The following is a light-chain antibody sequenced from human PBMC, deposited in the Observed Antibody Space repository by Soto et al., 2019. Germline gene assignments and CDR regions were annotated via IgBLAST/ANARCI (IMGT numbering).Light chain of an antibody. CDR2: GNT. Sequence: QSVLTQPPAVSGAPGQRVTISCTGSSSNIGAGYDVHWYQQLPGTAPKLLIYGNTNRPSGVPDRFSGSRSGTSASLAITGLQAEDDCDYYCQSYDSSLSGSSVFGPGTNVTVL. CDR1: SSNIGAGYD. CDR3: QSYDSSLSGSSV. V-gene: IGLV1-40*01. J-gene: IGLJ1*01.